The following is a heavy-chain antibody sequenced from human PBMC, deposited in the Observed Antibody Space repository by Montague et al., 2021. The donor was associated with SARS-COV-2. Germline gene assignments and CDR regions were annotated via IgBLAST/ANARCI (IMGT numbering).Heavy chain of an antibody. V-gene: IGHV4-31*03. D-gene: IGHD5-12*01. CDR2: IYYSGSS. CDR3: AGDRYSGYVLDCFDI. Sequence: TLSLTCTVSGGSISSDGYYWSWIRPHPGKGLKWIGYIYYSGSSYYNPYLQSRVTISVDTSKNQFSLKLSSVTAADTAVYYCAGDRYSGYVLDCFDIWGQGTMVTVSS. CDR1: GGSISSDGYY. J-gene: IGHJ3*02.